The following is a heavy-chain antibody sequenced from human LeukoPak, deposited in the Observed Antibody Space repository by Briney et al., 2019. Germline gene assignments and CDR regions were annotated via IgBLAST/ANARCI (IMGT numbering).Heavy chain of an antibody. Sequence: GGSLRLSCAASGLTFSSYAMSWVRQAPGKGLEWVSAISGSGGSTYYADSVKGRFTISRDNSKNTLYLQMNSLRAEDTAVYYCARGGSPLIHYSDYWGQGTLVTVSS. CDR2: ISGSGGST. D-gene: IGHD3-10*01. V-gene: IGHV3-23*01. CDR1: GLTFSSYA. J-gene: IGHJ4*02. CDR3: ARGGSPLIHYSDY.